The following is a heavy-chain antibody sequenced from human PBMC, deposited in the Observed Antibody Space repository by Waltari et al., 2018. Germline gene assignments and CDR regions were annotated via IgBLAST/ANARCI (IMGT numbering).Heavy chain of an antibody. Sequence: EVQLVESGGGLVKPGGSLRLSCAASGFTFSSYSMNWVRQAPGKGLEWCSSISISSSYIYYADSVKGRFTISRDNAKNSLYLQMNSLRAEDTAVYYCAREGSREYSSPDDYWGQGTLVTVSS. D-gene: IGHD6-6*01. V-gene: IGHV3-21*01. J-gene: IGHJ4*02. CDR1: GFTFSSYS. CDR3: AREGSREYSSPDDY. CDR2: ISISSSYI.